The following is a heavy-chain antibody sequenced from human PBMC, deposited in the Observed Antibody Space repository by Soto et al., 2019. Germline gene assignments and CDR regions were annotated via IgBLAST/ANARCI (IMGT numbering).Heavy chain of an antibody. V-gene: IGHV4-31*03. D-gene: IGHD4-4*01. J-gene: IGHJ4*02. CDR3: ASFNDRLTPATVLH. CDR2: IYYNGNT. CDR1: GDSISSAGSY. Sequence: SETLSLTCIVSGDSISSAGSYWTWIRQHPGKGLEWIGYIYYNGNTYYNPSLKSRVTISVDTSNNQFSLKLTSVTAADTAVYYCASFNDRLTPATVLHWGQGTLVTVSS.